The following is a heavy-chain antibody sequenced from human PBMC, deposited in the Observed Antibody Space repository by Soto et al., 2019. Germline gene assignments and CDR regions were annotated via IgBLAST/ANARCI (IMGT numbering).Heavy chain of an antibody. Sequence: GASVKVSCKASGNTFTSDAIHWVRQAPGQRLEWMGWIKAANGNTKYSQKFQGRVTITRDTSASTAYMELSSLRSEDTAVYFCARVFCGGDCYYYGNDVWGQRTTVTVAS. CDR2: IKAANGNT. D-gene: IGHD2-21*01. J-gene: IGHJ6*02. V-gene: IGHV1-3*01. CDR1: GNTFTSDA. CDR3: ARVFCGGDCYYYGNDV.